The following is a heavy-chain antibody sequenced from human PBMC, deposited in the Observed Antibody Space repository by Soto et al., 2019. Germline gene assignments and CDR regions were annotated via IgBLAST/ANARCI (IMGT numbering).Heavy chain of an antibody. V-gene: IGHV1-69*02. CDR2: IIPILGIA. Sequence: QVQLVQSGAEVKKPGSSVKVSCKASGGTFSSYTISWVRQAPGQGLEWMGRIIPILGIANYAQKFQGRVTITADKSTSTAYMELSSLRSEDTAVYYCARGGDYIGLYYLDYWGQGTLVTVSS. J-gene: IGHJ4*02. CDR3: ARGGDYIGLYYLDY. D-gene: IGHD4-17*01. CDR1: GGTFSSYT.